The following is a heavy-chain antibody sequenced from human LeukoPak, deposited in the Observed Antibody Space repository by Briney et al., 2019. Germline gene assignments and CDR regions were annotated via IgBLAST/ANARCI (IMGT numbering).Heavy chain of an antibody. D-gene: IGHD2-15*01. CDR3: ARALCSGGSCYHFDY. CDR1: GYTFTGYY. J-gene: IGHJ4*02. Sequence: ASVKVSCKASGYTFTGYYIHWVRQAPGQGLEWMGWINPNSGGTNYAQSFKGRVTMTRDTSTSTAYMELSRLRSDDTAVYYCARALCSGGSCYHFDYWGQGTLVTVSS. V-gene: IGHV1-2*02. CDR2: INPNSGGT.